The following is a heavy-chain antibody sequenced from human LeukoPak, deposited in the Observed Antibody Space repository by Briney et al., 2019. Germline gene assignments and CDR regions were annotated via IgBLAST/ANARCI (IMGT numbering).Heavy chain of an antibody. V-gene: IGHV3-53*01. J-gene: IGHJ4*02. CDR2: IYSGGST. Sequence: GGSLRLSCAASGFTVSSNYMSWVRQAPGKGLEWVSIIYSGGSTFYADSVKGRFTISRDNSKNTLYLQMNSLGAEDTAVYYCAKDETPIQLWVWDYWGQGTLVTVSS. D-gene: IGHD5-18*01. CDR3: AKDETPIQLWVWDY. CDR1: GFTVSSNY.